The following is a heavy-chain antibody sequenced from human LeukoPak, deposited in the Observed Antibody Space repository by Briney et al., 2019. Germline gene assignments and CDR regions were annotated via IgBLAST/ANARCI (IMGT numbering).Heavy chain of an antibody. Sequence: ASVKVSCKASGYTFTSYDINWVRQATGQGLEWMGWMNPNSGNTGYAQKFQGRVTMTRNTSISTAYMELGSLRSEDTAVYYYARGLGYSYGFDYWGQGTLVTVSS. CDR3: ARGLGYSYGFDY. CDR2: MNPNSGNT. CDR1: GYTFTSYD. D-gene: IGHD5-18*01. J-gene: IGHJ4*02. V-gene: IGHV1-8*01.